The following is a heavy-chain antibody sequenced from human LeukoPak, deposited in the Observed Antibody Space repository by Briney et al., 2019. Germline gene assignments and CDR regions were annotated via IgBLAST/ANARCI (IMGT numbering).Heavy chain of an antibody. J-gene: IGHJ6*03. CDR3: ARWGYSSSWYDYYMDV. CDR2: IIPIFGTA. D-gene: IGHD6-13*01. Sequence: ASVKVSCKASGGTFSSCAISWVRQAPGQGLEWMGGIIPIFGTANYAQKFQGRVTITTDESTSTAYMELSSLRSEDTAVYYCARWGYSSSWYDYYMDVWGKGTTVTVSS. CDR1: GGTFSSCA. V-gene: IGHV1-69*05.